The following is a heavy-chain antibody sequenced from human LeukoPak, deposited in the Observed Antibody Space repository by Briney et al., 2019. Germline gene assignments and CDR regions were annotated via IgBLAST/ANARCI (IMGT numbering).Heavy chain of an antibody. D-gene: IGHD4-17*01. J-gene: IGHJ4*02. CDR2: IKQDGSEK. CDR3: AREIRFHS. V-gene: IGHV3-7*01. Sequence: GGSLRLSCAVSGFTLRNYYMSWVRQALGKGLEWVANIKQDGSEKNYVDSVKGRFTISRDNAKNSLYLQMNGLRVEDTAVYYCAREIRFHSWGQGTLVTVSS. CDR1: GFTLRNYY.